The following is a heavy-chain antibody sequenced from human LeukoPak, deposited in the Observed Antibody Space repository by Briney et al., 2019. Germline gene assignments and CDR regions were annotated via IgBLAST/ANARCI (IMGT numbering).Heavy chain of an antibody. J-gene: IGHJ5*02. D-gene: IGHD1/OR15-1a*01. CDR2: IYYSGST. CDR1: GGSISSGGYY. Sequence: SETLSLTCTVSGGSISSGGYYWSWIRQHPGKGLEWIGYIYYSGSTYYNPSLKSRVTISVDTSKNQFSLKLSSVTAADTAVYYCARERTGTEAFRWFDPWGQRTLVTVSS. V-gene: IGHV4-31*03. CDR3: ARERTGTEAFRWFDP.